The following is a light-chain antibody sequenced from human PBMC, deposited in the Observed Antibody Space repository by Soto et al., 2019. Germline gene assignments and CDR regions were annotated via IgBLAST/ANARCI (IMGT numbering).Light chain of an antibody. CDR1: SSDVGAYNY. CDR2: DVT. CDR3: SLYAGTLYV. V-gene: IGLV2-11*01. Sequence: QSALTQPRSVSGSPGQSVTISCTGSSSDVGAYNYVSWYQQHPGKAPKLMIYDVTKRPSGVPDRFSGSKSGNTASLTISGLQADDKADYSCSLYAGTLYVFLNGSMVPV. J-gene: IGLJ1*01.